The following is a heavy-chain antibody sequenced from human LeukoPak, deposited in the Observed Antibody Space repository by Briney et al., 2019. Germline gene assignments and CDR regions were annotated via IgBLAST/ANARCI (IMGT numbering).Heavy chain of an antibody. Sequence: SETLSLTCSVSGGSISSSSYYWSWIRQPPGKGLEWIGYIYYSGSTNYNPSLKSRVTISVDTSKNQFSLKLSSVTAADTAVYYCARSSSWYPLIDYWGQGTLVTVSS. D-gene: IGHD6-13*01. CDR3: ARSSSWYPLIDY. J-gene: IGHJ4*02. CDR2: IYYSGST. CDR1: GGSISSSSYY. V-gene: IGHV4-61*05.